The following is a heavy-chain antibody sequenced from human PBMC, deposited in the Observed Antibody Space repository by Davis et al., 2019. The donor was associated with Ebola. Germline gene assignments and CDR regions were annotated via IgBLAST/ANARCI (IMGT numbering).Heavy chain of an antibody. D-gene: IGHD2/OR15-2a*01. V-gene: IGHV3-48*04. Sequence: GESLKISCAASGFTFSSYSMNWVRQAPGKGLEWVSYISSSSSTIYYADSVKGRFTISRDNAKNSLYLQMNSLRADDTAVYYCVRDVTIWGQGTMVTVSS. CDR1: GFTFSSYS. CDR3: VRDVTI. J-gene: IGHJ3*02. CDR2: ISSSSSTI.